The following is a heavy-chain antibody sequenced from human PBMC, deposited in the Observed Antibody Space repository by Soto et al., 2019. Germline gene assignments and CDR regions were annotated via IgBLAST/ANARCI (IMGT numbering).Heavy chain of an antibody. D-gene: IGHD3-3*01. J-gene: IGHJ4*01. CDR3: AKEGTFGFDIIPVSDFYY. CDR1: GFTFSSYS. Sequence: GVSLGLSCAASGFTFSSYSMSWVRQAPGKGLEWVSAISGSGGSTYYADSVKGRFTISRDNSKNTLYLQMNSLRAEDTAVYYCAKEGTFGFDIIPVSDFYYRGQRTLVTVSA. CDR2: ISGSGGST. V-gene: IGHV3-23*01.